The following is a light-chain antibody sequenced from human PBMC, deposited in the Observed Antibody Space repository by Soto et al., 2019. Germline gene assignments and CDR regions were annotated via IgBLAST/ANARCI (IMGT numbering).Light chain of an antibody. CDR3: QQTYTTPRM. J-gene: IGKJ1*01. Sequence: DIQITQSPSALSASVGDRVTITCRASQSISSYLHWYQQKPGKAPKLLIYAASSLQSGVPSRFSGSGSETDFTLTISSLQPEDFATYYCQQTYTTPRMFGQGTKVDIK. CDR1: QSISSY. V-gene: IGKV1-39*01. CDR2: AAS.